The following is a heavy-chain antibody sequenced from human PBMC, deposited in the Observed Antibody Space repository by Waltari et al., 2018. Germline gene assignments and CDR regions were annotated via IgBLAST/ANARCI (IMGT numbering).Heavy chain of an antibody. CDR2: INHSGST. V-gene: IGHV4-34*01. Sequence: QVQLQQWGAGLLKPSETLSLTCAVYGGSFSGYYWSWIRQPPGKGLEWIGEINHSGSTNYNPSLKSRVTISVDTSKNQFSLKLSSVTAADTAVYYCASVGIFGVVKVDYWGQGTLVTVSS. CDR3: ASVGIFGVVKVDY. D-gene: IGHD3-3*01. J-gene: IGHJ4*02. CDR1: GGSFSGYY.